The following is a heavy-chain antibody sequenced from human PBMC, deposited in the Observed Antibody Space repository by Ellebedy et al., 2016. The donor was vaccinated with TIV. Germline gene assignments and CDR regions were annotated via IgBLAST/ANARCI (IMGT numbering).Heavy chain of an antibody. V-gene: IGHV5-51*01. CDR1: GYSFANYW. D-gene: IGHD4-17*01. CDR2: IFPSDSDT. J-gene: IGHJ4*02. Sequence: GESLKISCKGSGYSFANYWIGWVRQMPGKGLEWMGIIFPSDSDTRYSPSFRGQVTISADKSTSTVYLQWNSRRASDTAMYYCARRYGSRDYWGQGTLVTVSS. CDR3: ARRYGSRDY.